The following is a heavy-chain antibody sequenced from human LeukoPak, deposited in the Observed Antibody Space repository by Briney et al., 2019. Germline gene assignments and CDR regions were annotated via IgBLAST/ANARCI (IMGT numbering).Heavy chain of an antibody. D-gene: IGHD3-10*01. V-gene: IGHV4-34*01. Sequence: SETLSLTCAVYGGSFSGYYWSWIRQPPGKGLEWIGEINHSGSTNYNPSLKSRVTISVDTSKNQFSLKLSSVTAADTAVYYCARSLVGYYHGSGTYYHFDYWGQGTLVTVSS. CDR3: ARSLVGYYHGSGTYYHFDY. CDR2: INHSGST. J-gene: IGHJ4*02. CDR1: GGSFSGYY.